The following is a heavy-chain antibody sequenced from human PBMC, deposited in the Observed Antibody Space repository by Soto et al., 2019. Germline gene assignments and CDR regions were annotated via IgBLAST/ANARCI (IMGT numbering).Heavy chain of an antibody. V-gene: IGHV3-23*01. D-gene: IGHD2-15*01. CDR1: GFTFSNYA. CDR2: ISGSGGST. CDR3: ARTVVVVAAYFDY. J-gene: IGHJ4*02. Sequence: GGSLRLSCAASGFTFSNYAMSWVRQAPGEGLEWVSTISGSGGSTFYADSVKGRFTISRDNSKNTLYLQMNSLRAEDTAVYYCARTVVVVAAYFDYWGQGTLVTVSS.